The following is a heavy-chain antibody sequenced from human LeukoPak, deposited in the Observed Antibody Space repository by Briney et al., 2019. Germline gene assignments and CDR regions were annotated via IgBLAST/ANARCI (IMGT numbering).Heavy chain of an antibody. CDR2: ISSNGGST. J-gene: IGHJ4*02. CDR1: GLTFSSYA. CDR3: ARVHDRWHAPDY. D-gene: IGHD4-23*01. V-gene: IGHV3-64*01. Sequence: GGSLRLSCAASGLTFSSYAMHWVRQAPGKGLEYVSAISSNGGSTYYANSVKGRFTISRDNSKNTLYLQMGSLRAEDMAVYYCARVHDRWHAPDYWGQGTLVTVSS.